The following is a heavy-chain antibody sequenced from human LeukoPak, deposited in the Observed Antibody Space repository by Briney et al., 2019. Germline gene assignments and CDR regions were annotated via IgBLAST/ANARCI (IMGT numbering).Heavy chain of an antibody. V-gene: IGHV3-64D*06. D-gene: IGHD2-2*01. Sequence: GGSLRLSCSASGFTFSSYAMHWVRQAPGKGLKYVSAISSNGGSTYYADSVKGRFTISRDNSKNTLYLQMSSLRAEDTAVYYCVKENTSWRMVYFDYWGQGTLVTVSS. CDR3: VKENTSWRMVYFDY. CDR2: ISSNGGST. J-gene: IGHJ4*02. CDR1: GFTFSSYA.